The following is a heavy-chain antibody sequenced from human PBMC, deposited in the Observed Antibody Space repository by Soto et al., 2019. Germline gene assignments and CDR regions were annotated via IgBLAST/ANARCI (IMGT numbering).Heavy chain of an antibody. CDR1: GYTLTELS. CDR3: ATAVGGSSISCCTGYSYNGMHF. Sequence: ASVKVSCKVSGYTLTELSMHWVRQAPGKGLEWMGGFDPEDGETIYAQKFQGRVTMTEDTSTDTAYMELSSLRSEDTAVYYCATAVGGSSISCCTGYSYNGMHFWDQTTSVTVS. D-gene: IGHD2-2*01. V-gene: IGHV1-24*01. J-gene: IGHJ6*02. CDR2: FDPEDGET.